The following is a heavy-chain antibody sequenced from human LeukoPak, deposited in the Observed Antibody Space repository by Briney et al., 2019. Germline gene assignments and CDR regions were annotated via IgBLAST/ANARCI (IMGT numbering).Heavy chain of an antibody. CDR1: GFTFSSYA. V-gene: IGHV3-23*01. CDR2: ISGSGGST. J-gene: IGHJ4*02. D-gene: IGHD3-9*01. Sequence: GGSARLSCAASGFTFSSYAMSWVRQAPGKGLEWVSAISGSGGSTYYADSVKGRFTISRDNSKNSLYLQMTSLRPEDTALYYCAGGTGWLIDSWGQGTLVTVSS. CDR3: AGGTGWLIDS.